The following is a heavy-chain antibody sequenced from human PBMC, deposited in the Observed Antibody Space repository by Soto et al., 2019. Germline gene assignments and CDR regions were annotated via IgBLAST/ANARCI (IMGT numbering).Heavy chain of an antibody. Sequence: QVQLVQSGAEVKKPGASVKVSCKASGYTFSSYAITWVRQAPGQGLEWMAWISAYSGNTNYAQKFQGRVTMTTDTSTNTADMELRSRSADDTAVYYCARDSPPSDYWGQGTLVTVSS. CDR2: ISAYSGNT. V-gene: IGHV1-18*01. CDR1: GYTFSSYA. CDR3: ARDSPPSDY. J-gene: IGHJ4*02.